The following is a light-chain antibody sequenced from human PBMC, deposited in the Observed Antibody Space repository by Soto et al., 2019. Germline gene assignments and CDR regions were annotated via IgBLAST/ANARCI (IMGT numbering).Light chain of an antibody. J-gene: IGKJ4*01. Sequence: EIVLTQSPATLSLSPGEGATLSCRASRSVSGFLAWYQQKPGQAPRLLIYDASNSATGVPARFSGSGSGTDFTLTISSLEPEDFAVYYCQQRSNWPLTFGGGNKVEI. V-gene: IGKV3-11*01. CDR2: DAS. CDR1: RSVSGF. CDR3: QQRSNWPLT.